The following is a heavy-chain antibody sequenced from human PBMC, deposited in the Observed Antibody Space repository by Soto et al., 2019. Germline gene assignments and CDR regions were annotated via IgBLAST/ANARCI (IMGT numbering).Heavy chain of an antibody. V-gene: IGHV1-18*01. CDR2: ISAYNGNT. Sequence: VKVYCKAAGYTYTVDRLTRVRKAPRQGLEWRGWISAYNGNTNYAQKLQGRVTMTTDTSTSTAYMELSSLRSDDTAVYYGAGVVGADRRLFDPWGQGTLVTVSS. D-gene: IGHD1-26*01. CDR1: GYTYTVDR. CDR3: AGVVGADRRLFDP. J-gene: IGHJ5*02.